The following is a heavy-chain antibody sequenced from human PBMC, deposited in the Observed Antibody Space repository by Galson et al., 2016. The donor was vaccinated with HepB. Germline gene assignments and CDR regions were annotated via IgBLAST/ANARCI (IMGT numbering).Heavy chain of an antibody. V-gene: IGHV3-33*01. Sequence: SLRLSCATSGFTFTSYGMHWVRQAPGKGLEWVAVIWYDGSNTFHGDSVKGRFIISRDIPKRTVFLQMNSLRADDTAVYYCARGLVEWSFPYYSAMDVWGQGTTVTVSS. CDR2: IWYDGSNT. D-gene: IGHD3-3*01. J-gene: IGHJ6*02. CDR1: GFTFTSYG. CDR3: ARGLVEWSFPYYSAMDV.